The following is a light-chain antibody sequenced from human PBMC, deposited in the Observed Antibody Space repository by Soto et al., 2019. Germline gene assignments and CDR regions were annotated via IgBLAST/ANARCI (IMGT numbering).Light chain of an antibody. V-gene: IGKV3-11*01. CDR3: QQRDNWPPT. J-gene: IGKJ5*01. CDR2: DAS. CDR1: QSVTS. Sequence: EIVLTQSPATLSLSPGERATLACRASQSVTSLAWYQQKPGQAPRLLIYDASARATGIPARFSGSGSGTDFTLTISSLEPEDFVVYYCQQRDNWPPTFGQGTRWRL.